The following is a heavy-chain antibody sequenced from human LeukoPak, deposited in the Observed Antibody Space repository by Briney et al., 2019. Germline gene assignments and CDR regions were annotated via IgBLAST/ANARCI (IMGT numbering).Heavy chain of an antibody. V-gene: IGHV3-30*18. CDR2: ISYDGSNK. J-gene: IGHJ4*02. Sequence: ERSLRLSCAASGFTFSSYGMHWVRQAPGKGLEWVAVISYDGSNKYYADSVKGRFTISRDNSKNTLYLQMNSLRAEDTAVYYCAEDSGSYPDLDYWGQGTLVTVSS. D-gene: IGHD1-26*01. CDR1: GFTFSSYG. CDR3: AEDSGSYPDLDY.